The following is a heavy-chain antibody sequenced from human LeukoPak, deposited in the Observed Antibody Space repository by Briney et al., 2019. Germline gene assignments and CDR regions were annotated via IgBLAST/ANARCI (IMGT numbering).Heavy chain of an antibody. CDR2: ISGSGGST. Sequence: GGSLRLSCAASGFTFSSYGMSWVRQAPGKGLEWVSAISGSGGSTYYADSVKGRFTISRDNSKNTLYLQMNSLRAEDTAVYYCAGLLRPYYYYYYMDVWGKGTTVTISS. CDR3: AGLLRPYYYYYYMDV. J-gene: IGHJ6*03. CDR1: GFTFSSYG. V-gene: IGHV3-23*01. D-gene: IGHD3-22*01.